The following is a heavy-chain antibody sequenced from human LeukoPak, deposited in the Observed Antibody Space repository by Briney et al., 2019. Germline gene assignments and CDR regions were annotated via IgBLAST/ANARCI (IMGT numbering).Heavy chain of an antibody. D-gene: IGHD1-26*01. CDR3: ARRSGRRAFDI. J-gene: IGHJ3*02. V-gene: IGHV4-39*07. CDR2: IYSTGNT. Sequence: SETLSPTCTVSGDFIRSGHYYWGWIRQSPGKGLEWMGSIYSTGNTHYNPSLESRLIISVDTPKNSFSLKLSSVTAADTAVYFCARRSGRRAFDIWGQGTMVTVSS. CDR1: GDFIRSGHYY.